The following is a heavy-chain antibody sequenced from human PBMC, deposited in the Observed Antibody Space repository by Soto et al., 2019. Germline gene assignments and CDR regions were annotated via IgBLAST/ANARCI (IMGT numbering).Heavy chain of an antibody. Sequence: GGSLRLSCAASGFTVSSNYMSWVRQAPGKGLEWVSVIYSGGSTYYADSVKGRFTISRDNSKNTLYLQMNSLRAEDTAVYYCARVPSGYDYDYWGQGTLVTVSS. D-gene: IGHD5-12*01. CDR1: GFTVSSNY. J-gene: IGHJ4*02. CDR2: IYSGGST. V-gene: IGHV3-53*01. CDR3: ARVPSGYDYDY.